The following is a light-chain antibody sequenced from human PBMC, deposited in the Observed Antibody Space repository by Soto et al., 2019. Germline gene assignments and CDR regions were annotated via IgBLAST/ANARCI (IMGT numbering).Light chain of an antibody. V-gene: IGKV1-5*01. J-gene: IGKJ1*01. Sequence: DIQMTQSPSTLSASVGDRVTITCRASQSIGNLLAWYQQKSGKAPNLLIYDASSLESRVPSRFSGSGSGTEFTLTISSLQPDDFATYYCQQYSDYSPWTFGQGTKVEIK. CDR1: QSIGNL. CDR3: QQYSDYSPWT. CDR2: DAS.